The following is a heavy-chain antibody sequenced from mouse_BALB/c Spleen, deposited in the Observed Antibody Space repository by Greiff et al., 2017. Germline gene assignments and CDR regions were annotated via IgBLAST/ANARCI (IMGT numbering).Heavy chain of an antibody. V-gene: IGHV5-4*02. Sequence: EVKLVESGGGLVKPGGSLKLSCAASGFTFSDYYMYWVRQTPEKRLEWVATISDGGSYTYYPDSVKGRFTISRDNAKNNLYLQMSSLKSEDTAMYYCARDLYGNDDYYAMDYWGQGTSVTVSS. CDR1: GFTFSDYY. CDR2: ISDGGSYT. CDR3: ARDLYGNDDYYAMDY. D-gene: IGHD2-10*02. J-gene: IGHJ4*01.